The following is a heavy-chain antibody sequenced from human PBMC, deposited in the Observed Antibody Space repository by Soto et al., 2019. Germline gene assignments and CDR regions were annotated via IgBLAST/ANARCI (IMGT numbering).Heavy chain of an antibody. D-gene: IGHD6-19*01. J-gene: IGHJ4*02. CDR3: AKIDKFNPQSSGRANRLDY. CDR2: MSRDGGVT. V-gene: IGHV3-23*01. Sequence: PGGSLRLSCAASGFTFSNYGMTWVRQAPGKGLEWVSGMSRDGGVTDYTDSVKGRFTISRDISKNTLYLQMNSLRDEDTAVYYCAKIDKFNPQSSGRANRLDYWGQGTLVTVSS. CDR1: GFTFSNYG.